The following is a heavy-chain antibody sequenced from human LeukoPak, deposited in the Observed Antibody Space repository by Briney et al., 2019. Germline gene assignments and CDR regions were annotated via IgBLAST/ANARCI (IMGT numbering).Heavy chain of an antibody. CDR1: GDSISSYY. D-gene: IGHD3-10*01. J-gene: IGHJ6*02. CDR2: IYHSGST. V-gene: IGHV4-59*01. Sequence: SETLSLTCTVSGDSISSYYWSWIRQPPGKGLEWIGYIYHSGSTDYNPSLKSRVTISLDTSKSQLSLKLSSVTAADTAVYYCARALLGFGGVTYYYYGMDVWGQGTTVTVSS. CDR3: ARALLGFGGVTYYYYGMDV.